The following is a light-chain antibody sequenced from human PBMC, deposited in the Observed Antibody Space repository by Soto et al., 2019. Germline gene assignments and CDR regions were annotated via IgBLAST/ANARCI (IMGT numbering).Light chain of an antibody. CDR2: GAS. J-gene: IGKJ1*01. CDR1: QSVSSTF. Sequence: EIVLTQSPGTLSLSPGERATLSCRASQSVSSTFLAWYQQKPGQAPRVLIYGASTRATGIPDRFSGSGSATEFTLTISRLEPEDFAVYYCQQYDSSRTFGQGTKVEMK. CDR3: QQYDSSRT. V-gene: IGKV3-20*01.